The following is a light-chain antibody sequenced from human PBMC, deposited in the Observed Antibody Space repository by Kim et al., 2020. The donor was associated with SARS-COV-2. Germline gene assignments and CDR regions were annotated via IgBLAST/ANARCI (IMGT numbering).Light chain of an antibody. CDR3: QQYNRWPPYI. J-gene: IGKJ2*01. CDR1: KSVSTN. V-gene: IGKV3-15*01. CDR2: GTS. Sequence: VSPGDRATLSCRTSKSVSTNLAWYQQKPGQAPRLLIYGTSTRATGIPARFSGSGSGTEFTLTISSLQSEDFAIYYCQQYNRWPPYIFGQGTKLEI.